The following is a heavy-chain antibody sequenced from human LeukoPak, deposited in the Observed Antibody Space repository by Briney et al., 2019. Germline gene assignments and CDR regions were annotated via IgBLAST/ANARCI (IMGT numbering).Heavy chain of an antibody. CDR3: AKNEQGDSNYQDTIS. J-gene: IGHJ5*02. V-gene: IGHV3-30-3*01. Sequence: GGSLTLSCTISGFTISVFDTRCARRAPGGEGEGGTAIMFHGHATNYTHSVKGRFPVTRDNSKRKLYLQMNSLRSEDTATYYCAKNEQGDSNYQDTISWGQGTL. CDR1: GFTISVFD. D-gene: IGHD3-22*01. CDR2: IMFHGHAT.